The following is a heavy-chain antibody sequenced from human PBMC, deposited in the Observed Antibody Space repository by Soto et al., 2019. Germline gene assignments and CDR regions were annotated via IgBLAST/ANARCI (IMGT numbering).Heavy chain of an antibody. CDR3: ARGWSRGSYPYP. CDR2: INHSGST. D-gene: IGHD3-16*02. CDR1: GGSFSGYY. V-gene: IGHV4-34*01. J-gene: IGHJ5*02. Sequence: SETLSLTCAVYGGSFSGYYWSWIRQPPGKGLEWIGEINHSGSTNYNPSLKSRVTISVDTSKNQFSLKLSSVTAADTAVYYCARGWSRGSYPYPWGQGTLVTVSS.